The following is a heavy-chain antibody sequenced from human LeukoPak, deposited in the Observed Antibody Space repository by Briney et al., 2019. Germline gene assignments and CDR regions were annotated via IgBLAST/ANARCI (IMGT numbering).Heavy chain of an antibody. CDR2: IYYSGST. CDR3: ARGRFGKLFFDS. J-gene: IGHJ4*02. D-gene: IGHD3-10*01. Sequence: KSSETLSLTCTVSGGSISSYYWSWIRQPPGKGLEWIAYIYYSGSTNHNPSLKSRVTISVDTTKNQFSLKLSSVTAADTAVYYCARGRFGKLFFDSWGQGTLVTVSS. V-gene: IGHV4-59*01. CDR1: GGSISSYY.